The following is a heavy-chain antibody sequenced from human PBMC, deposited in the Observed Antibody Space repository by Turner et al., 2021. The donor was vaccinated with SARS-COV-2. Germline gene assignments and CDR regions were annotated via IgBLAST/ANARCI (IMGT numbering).Heavy chain of an antibody. Sequence: QVQLQESGPGLVRPSETLSLTCTVSGDSISSKSWSWFRQSPGRGLEWIGYFYKIGSIDYNTNLRKRVNISVDTSKNQLSLKLISMTAADTAVYYCARHQGSTSGYDHGMNVWGQGTAVIVSS. J-gene: IGHJ6*02. CDR2: FYKIGSI. CDR3: ARHQGSTSGYDHGMNV. V-gene: IGHV4-59*08. D-gene: IGHD1-1*01. CDR1: GDSISSKS.